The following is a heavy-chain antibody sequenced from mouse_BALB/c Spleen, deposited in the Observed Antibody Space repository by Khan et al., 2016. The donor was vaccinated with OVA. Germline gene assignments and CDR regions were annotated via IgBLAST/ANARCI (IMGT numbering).Heavy chain of an antibody. D-gene: IGHD3-2*01. Sequence: QVQLKESGAELVKPGASVELSCKASGYTFTSYYMYWLKQRPGQGLEWIGEINPINGGTNFNEKFKNKATLTVDKSSSTAYMQLSSLTSGDSAVYYCTRRGTARATLWFAYWGQGTLVTVSA. CDR2: INPINGGT. J-gene: IGHJ3*01. CDR3: TRRGTARATLWFAY. CDR1: GYTFTSYY. V-gene: IGHV1S81*02.